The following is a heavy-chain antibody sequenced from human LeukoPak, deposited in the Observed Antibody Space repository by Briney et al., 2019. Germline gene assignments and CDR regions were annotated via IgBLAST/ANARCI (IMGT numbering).Heavy chain of an antibody. D-gene: IGHD3-9*01. Sequence: ESGPTLVKPTQTLTLTCTFSGFSFSTSGVGVGWIRQPPGKALEWLAVIYWDEDKRYRPSLKSRLTITKDTSKNQVVLTMTNMDPVDTATYYCARSPYYGILTGSRGTFDYWGRGILVTVSS. V-gene: IGHV2-5*02. CDR1: GFSFSTSGVG. CDR3: ARSPYYGILTGSRGTFDY. CDR2: IYWDEDK. J-gene: IGHJ4*02.